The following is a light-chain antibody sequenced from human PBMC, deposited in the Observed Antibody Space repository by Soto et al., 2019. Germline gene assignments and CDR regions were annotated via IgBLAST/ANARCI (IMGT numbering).Light chain of an antibody. CDR3: QQYDSSPLYT. CDR2: GAS. CDR1: QSVSDNF. V-gene: IGKV3-20*01. J-gene: IGKJ2*01. Sequence: EIVWTQSPGTLSLSPGERATLSCRASQSVSDNFLAWYQQKPGQAPSLLIYGASSRATGIPDRFSGSGSGTDFTLTISRLEPEDFAVYYCQQYDSSPLYTFGQGTKVDIK.